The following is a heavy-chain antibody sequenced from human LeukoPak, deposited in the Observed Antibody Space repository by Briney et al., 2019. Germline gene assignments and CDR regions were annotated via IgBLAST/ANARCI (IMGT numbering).Heavy chain of an antibody. CDR2: IYHSGGP. Sequence: SETLSLTCSVHGGSISSTYWSWIRQPPGKGLEWIGNIYHSGGPNYNPSLNGRVTISIDTSKNQFSLKLTSVTAADTAVYFCARRGRSSSWYGDAFDIWGQGTVVAVS. CDR3: ARRGRSSSWYGDAFDI. CDR1: GGSISSTY. D-gene: IGHD6-13*01. V-gene: IGHV4-59*08. J-gene: IGHJ3*02.